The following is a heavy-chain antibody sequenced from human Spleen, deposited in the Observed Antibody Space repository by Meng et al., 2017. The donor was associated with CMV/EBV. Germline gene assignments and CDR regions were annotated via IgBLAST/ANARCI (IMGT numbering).Heavy chain of an antibody. Sequence: GESLKISCAASGFAVSSNYMSWVRQAPGKGLEWVSVIYSGGSTYYADSVEGRFTISRDNSKNTLYLQMNSLRAEDTAVYYCARKIEMSGSYGYWGQGTLVTVSS. CDR2: IYSGGST. D-gene: IGHD1-26*01. J-gene: IGHJ4*02. V-gene: IGHV3-53*01. CDR3: ARKIEMSGSYGY. CDR1: GFAVSSNY.